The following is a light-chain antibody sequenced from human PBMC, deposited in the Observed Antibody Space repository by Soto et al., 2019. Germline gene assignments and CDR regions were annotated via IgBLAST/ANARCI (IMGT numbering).Light chain of an antibody. CDR1: QSLGNTY. CDR3: QQYGTLFT. V-gene: IGKV3-20*01. J-gene: IGKJ5*01. Sequence: EIALTQSPGTLSLSPGERATLSCRASQSLGNTYLAWYQRKPGQAPRLLIYDASSRATDIPDRFSGSGAGTDFPLTTSRLEPDDSAVYYCQQYGTLFTFGQGTRLEIK. CDR2: DAS.